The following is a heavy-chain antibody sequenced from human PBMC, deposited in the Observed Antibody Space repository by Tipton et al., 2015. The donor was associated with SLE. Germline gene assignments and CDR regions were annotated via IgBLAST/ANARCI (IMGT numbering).Heavy chain of an antibody. V-gene: IGHV4-59*01. J-gene: IGHJ4*02. D-gene: IGHD1-14*01. CDR1: SGSITSYY. Sequence: TLSLTCNVSSGSITSYYWNWIRQFPGRGLEWIGNVYYSGTTNYNPSLKSRVTISINTSKNQFSLKLSSVTAADTAVYYCARARRTTSSHFDYWGQGTLVTVSS. CDR2: VYYSGTT. CDR3: ARARRTTSSHFDY.